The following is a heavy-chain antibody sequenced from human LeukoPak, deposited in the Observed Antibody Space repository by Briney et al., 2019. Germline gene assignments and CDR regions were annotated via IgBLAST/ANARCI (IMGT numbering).Heavy chain of an antibody. J-gene: IGHJ4*02. V-gene: IGHV3-66*01. Sequence: GGSLRLSCAASEFSVGSNYMTGVPQAPGRGLEEISLIYSGGSTYYAGSVKGRFTISRDNSNNTLYLKMNSLRAEETAVYYCARGRSGYHNTGGRGTVVTVSS. CDR1: EFSVGSNY. CDR3: ARGRSGYHNT. CDR2: IYSGGST. D-gene: IGHD5-12*01.